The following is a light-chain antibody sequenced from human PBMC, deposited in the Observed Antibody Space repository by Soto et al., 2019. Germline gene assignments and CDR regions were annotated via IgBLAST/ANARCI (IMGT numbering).Light chain of an antibody. V-gene: IGLV4-69*01. Sequence: QPVLTQSPSASASLGASVKLTCTLSSGHSSYAIAWHQQQPEKRPRYLMKLNSDGSHSKGDGIPDRFSGSSSGAERYLTISSLQSEEEADYYCQTWGTGIVFGGGTKLTV. CDR3: QTWGTGIV. CDR1: SGHSSYA. J-gene: IGLJ2*01. CDR2: LNSDGSH.